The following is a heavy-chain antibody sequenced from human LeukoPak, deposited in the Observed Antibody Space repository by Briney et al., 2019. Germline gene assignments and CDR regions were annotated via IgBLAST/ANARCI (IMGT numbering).Heavy chain of an antibody. J-gene: IGHJ4*02. V-gene: IGHV3-33*01. CDR1: GFTFSCDG. D-gene: IGHD3-9*01. CDR3: ASDRDFDWVLTS. Sequence: GGSLRLSCAASGFTFSCDGMHWIRQAPGKGLEWVAVIWYDGSNKYYADSVKGRFTISSDNSKNSPYLQMNSLRAEDTAVYYCASDRDFDWVLTSWGQGTLVTVSS. CDR2: IWYDGSNK.